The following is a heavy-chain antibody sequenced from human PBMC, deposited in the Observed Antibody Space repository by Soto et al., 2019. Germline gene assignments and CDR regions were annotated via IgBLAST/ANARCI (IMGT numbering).Heavy chain of an antibody. D-gene: IGHD6-13*01. CDR3: ASHHSSSWYAYFDY. CDR2: IYHSGST. V-gene: IGHV4-4*02. CDR1: GGSISSSNW. J-gene: IGHJ4*02. Sequence: PSETLSLTCAVSGGSISSSNWWSWVRQPPGKGLEWIGEIYHSGSTNYNPSLKSRVTISVDKSKNQFSLKLSSVTAADTAVYYCASHHSSSWYAYFDYWGQGTLVTVSS.